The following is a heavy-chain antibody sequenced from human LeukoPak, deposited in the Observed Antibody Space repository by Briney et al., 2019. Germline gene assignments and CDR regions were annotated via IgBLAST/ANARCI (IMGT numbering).Heavy chain of an antibody. D-gene: IGHD3-9*01. J-gene: IGHJ3*02. Sequence: SETLSLTCTVSGGSISSGGYYWSWIRQHPGKGLEWIGYIYYSGSTDYNPSLKSRFTMSVDTSKNQFSLKLSSVTAADTAVYYCASADYDMAFDIWGQGTMATVSS. CDR3: ASADYDMAFDI. CDR2: IYYSGST. CDR1: GGSISSGGYY. V-gene: IGHV4-31*03.